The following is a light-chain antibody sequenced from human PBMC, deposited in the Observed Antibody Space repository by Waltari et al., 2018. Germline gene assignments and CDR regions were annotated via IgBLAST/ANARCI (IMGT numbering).Light chain of an antibody. V-gene: IGLV2-14*01. CDR2: EVN. Sequence: QSALTQPASVSGSPGQSITIPCTGTNRNVGSSAYVSWYQQYPGKAPKLLIYEVNNRPSGVSSRFSGSKSGNTASLTISGLQADDEADYYCSSYRSTSTLYVFGTGTKVTVL. CDR3: SSYRSTSTLYV. CDR1: NRNVGSSAY. J-gene: IGLJ1*01.